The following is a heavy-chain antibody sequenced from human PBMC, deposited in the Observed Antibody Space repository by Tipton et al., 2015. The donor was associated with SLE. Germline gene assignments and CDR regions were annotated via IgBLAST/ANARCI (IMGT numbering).Heavy chain of an antibody. CDR3: SCRLAARRSPLIPFDY. Sequence: TLSLTCAVYGGSLSGYYWSWIRQSPEKGLEWIGEINHSGDTNYSPSLKSRVTISADRSKNQFSLKLNSVTAADTAVYYCSCRLAARRSPLIPFDYWGQGTLVIVSS. J-gene: IGHJ4*02. CDR1: GGSLSGYY. D-gene: IGHD6-6*01. V-gene: IGHV4-34*01. CDR2: INHSGDT.